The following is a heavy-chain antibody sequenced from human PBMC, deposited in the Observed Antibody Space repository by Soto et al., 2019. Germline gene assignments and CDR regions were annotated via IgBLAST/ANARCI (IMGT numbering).Heavy chain of an antibody. CDR3: ARGGYYDSSGSRNYHYYGMNV. CDR1: GYTFTNYG. Sequence: GASVKVSCKASGYTFTNYGISWVRQAPGQGLEWMGWINVYNGNTKYAQKVQGRVTMTTDTSTSTAYMELRSLRSDDTAMYYCARGGYYDSSGSRNYHYYGMNVWGQGTTVTVS. D-gene: IGHD3-22*01. J-gene: IGHJ6*02. V-gene: IGHV1-18*01. CDR2: INVYNGNT.